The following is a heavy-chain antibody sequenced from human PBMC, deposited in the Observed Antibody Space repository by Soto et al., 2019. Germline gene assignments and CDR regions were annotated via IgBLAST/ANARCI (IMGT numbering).Heavy chain of an antibody. J-gene: IGHJ5*02. Sequence: QVQLVESGGGVVQPGRSLRLSCAASGFTFSSYGIHWVRQAPGKGLEWVAVIWYDGSNKYYADSVKGRFTIYRDNSKNTLYLQMNSLRAEDTAVYYCARGHNDRGWFDPWGQGTLVTVSS. CDR3: ARGHNDRGWFDP. CDR2: IWYDGSNK. CDR1: GFTFSSYG. D-gene: IGHD1-1*01. V-gene: IGHV3-33*01.